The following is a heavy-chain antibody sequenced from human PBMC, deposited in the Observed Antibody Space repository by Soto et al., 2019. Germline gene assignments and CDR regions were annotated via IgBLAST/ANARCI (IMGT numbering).Heavy chain of an antibody. CDR3: ARGGVGAAGGMDV. Sequence: QVQLVQSGAEVKKPGSSVKVSCKSSGDNFIIYTITWVRQAPGQGLEWMGRIIPIFSQTNYAQKFQGRVTINADRSTSTVDMELSGLTSEDTAVYYGARGGVGAAGGMDVWGQGTTVTVSS. V-gene: IGHV1-69*08. J-gene: IGHJ6*02. CDR1: GDNFIIYT. D-gene: IGHD1-26*01. CDR2: IIPIFSQT.